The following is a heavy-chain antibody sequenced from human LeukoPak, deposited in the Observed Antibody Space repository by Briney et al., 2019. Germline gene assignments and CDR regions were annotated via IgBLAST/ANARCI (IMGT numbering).Heavy chain of an antibody. CDR3: AKDRGCSGGNCYSPYYF. CDR1: GFTFSSYA. V-gene: IGHV3-23*01. D-gene: IGHD2-15*01. CDR2: LSGSGRST. J-gene: IGHJ4*02. Sequence: GGSLRLSCAASGFTFSSYAMAWVRQTPGKGLEWVSALSGSGRSTYYAESVEGRFVISRDNSKNTLYLQMSSLRAEEAAVYYCAKDRGCSGGNCYSPYYFWGQGTLVTVSP.